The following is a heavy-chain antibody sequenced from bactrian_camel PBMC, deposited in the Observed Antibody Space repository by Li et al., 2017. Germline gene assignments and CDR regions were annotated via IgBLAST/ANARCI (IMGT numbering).Heavy chain of an antibody. Sequence: QLVESGGGSVQTGGSLRLSCTALGYTYQLNCMGFYRQAPGKGREGVAAIAIGLGSSYYVDSVKGRFSISRDNAKNMLYLQTNSLKTEDTGVYYCATQDTVDTYCRGGRCPDALPPHPGPGYWGQGTQVTVS. CDR1: GYTYQLNC. CDR2: IAIGLGSS. D-gene: IGHD2*01. V-gene: IGHV3S54*01. J-gene: IGHJ6*01. CDR3: ATQDTVDTYCRGGRCPDALPPHPGPGY.